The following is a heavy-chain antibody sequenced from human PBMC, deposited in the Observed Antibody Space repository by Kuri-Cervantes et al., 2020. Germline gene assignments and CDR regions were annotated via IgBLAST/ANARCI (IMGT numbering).Heavy chain of an antibody. CDR1: GGSVSSYY. J-gene: IGHJ5*02. CDR2: IYTSRST. CDR3: ARGGPYDFWSGYGENWFDP. Sequence: GSLRLSCTVSGGSVSSYYWSWIRQPAGKRLEWIGRIYTSRSTNYNPSLKSRVTISVDTSKNQFSLKLSSVTAADTAVYYCARGGPYDFWSGYGENWFDPWGQGTLVTVSS. D-gene: IGHD3-3*01. V-gene: IGHV4-4*07.